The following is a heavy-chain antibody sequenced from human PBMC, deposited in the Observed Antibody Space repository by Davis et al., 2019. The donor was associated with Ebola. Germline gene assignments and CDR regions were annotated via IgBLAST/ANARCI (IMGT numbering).Heavy chain of an antibody. CDR1: GFTFSSYA. J-gene: IGHJ4*02. V-gene: IGHV3-23*01. D-gene: IGHD3-3*01. CDR2: ISGSGGST. Sequence: PGGSLRLSCAASGFTFSSYAMSWVRQAPGKGLEWVSAISGSGGSTYYADSVKGRFTISRDNSKNTLYLQMNSLRAEDTAVYYCAKARWVRFLETYYFDYWGQGTLVTVSS. CDR3: AKARWVRFLETYYFDY.